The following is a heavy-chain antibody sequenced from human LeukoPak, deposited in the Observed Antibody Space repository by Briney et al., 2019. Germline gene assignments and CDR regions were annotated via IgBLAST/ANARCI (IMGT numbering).Heavy chain of an antibody. CDR2: INPNSGGT. J-gene: IGHJ6*02. Sequence: ASVKVSCKASGYTFTGYYMHWVRQAPGQGLEWMGWINPNSGGTNHAQKFQGRVTMTRDTSISTAYMELSRLRSDDTAVYYCATTVTFYYYYGTDVWGQGTTVTVSS. D-gene: IGHD4-17*01. CDR1: GYTFTGYY. V-gene: IGHV1-2*02. CDR3: ATTVTFYYYYGTDV.